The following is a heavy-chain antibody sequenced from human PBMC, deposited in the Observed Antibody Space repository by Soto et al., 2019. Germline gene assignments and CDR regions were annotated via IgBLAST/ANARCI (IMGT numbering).Heavy chain of an antibody. D-gene: IGHD3-10*01. V-gene: IGHV3-74*01. J-gene: IGHJ4*02. CDR1: GFTFSSYW. Sequence: EVQLVESGGGLVQPGGSLRLSCAASGFTFSSYWMHWVRQAPGKGLVWVSRINSDGSSTSYADSVKGRFTISRDNAKNTLDLQMNSLRAEDTAVYYGARDFLPFGELGDHFDYWGQGTLVTVSS. CDR3: ARDFLPFGELGDHFDY. CDR2: INSDGSST.